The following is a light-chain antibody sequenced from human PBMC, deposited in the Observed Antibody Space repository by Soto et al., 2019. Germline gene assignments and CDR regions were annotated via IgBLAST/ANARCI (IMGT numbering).Light chain of an antibody. V-gene: IGKV1-39*01. CDR3: QQTYRVPWT. J-gene: IGKJ1*01. CDR2: AAS. Sequence: DIQMTQTPSSLSASVGDRVTITCRASRTLSSDINWYQQKPGQAPKFLIYAASSLHSGVPSRFSGSESGTDFTLAISDLQPEDSAKYYCQQTYRVPWTFGQGTKVEV. CDR1: RTLSSD.